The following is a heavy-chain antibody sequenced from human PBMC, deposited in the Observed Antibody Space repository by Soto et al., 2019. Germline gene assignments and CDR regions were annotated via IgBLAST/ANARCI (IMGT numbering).Heavy chain of an antibody. D-gene: IGHD4-17*01. CDR1: GGSFSGYY. J-gene: IGHJ6*02. V-gene: IGHV4-34*01. CDR3: ARVDYGDYDYYYYYGMDV. Sequence: QVQLQQWGAGLLKPSETLSLTCAVYGGSFSGYYWSWIRQPPGKGLEWIGEINHSGSTNYNPSLKSRVTISVDTSKNQFSLKLSSVTAADTAVYYCARVDYGDYDYYYYYGMDVCGQGTTVTVSS. CDR2: INHSGST.